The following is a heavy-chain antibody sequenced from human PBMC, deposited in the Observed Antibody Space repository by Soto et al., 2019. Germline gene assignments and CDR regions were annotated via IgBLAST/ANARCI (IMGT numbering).Heavy chain of an antibody. D-gene: IGHD5-12*01. CDR1: GYTFTTYA. Sequence: AASVKVSCKASGYTFTTYAMHWVRQAPGQRLEWMGWINIGNGNTKYSQKFQGRVTITRDTSASTAYMELSSLKSEDTAVYYCARGMDIVGTIPRGYFGYWGQGTLVTVSS. J-gene: IGHJ4*02. CDR3: ARGMDIVGTIPRGYFGY. V-gene: IGHV1-3*04. CDR2: INIGNGNT.